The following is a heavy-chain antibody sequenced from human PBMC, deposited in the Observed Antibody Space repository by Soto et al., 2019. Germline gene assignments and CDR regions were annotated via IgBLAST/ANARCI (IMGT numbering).Heavy chain of an antibody. Sequence: SVKVSCKASGGTFSSYAISWVRQAPGQGLEWMGGIIPIFGTANYAQKFQGRVTITADESTSAAYMELSSLRSEDTAVYYCARGGITMVRGVIIITGMDVWGQGTTVTVSS. CDR2: IIPIFGTA. V-gene: IGHV1-69*13. D-gene: IGHD3-10*01. CDR3: ARGGITMVRGVIIITGMDV. CDR1: GGTFSSYA. J-gene: IGHJ6*02.